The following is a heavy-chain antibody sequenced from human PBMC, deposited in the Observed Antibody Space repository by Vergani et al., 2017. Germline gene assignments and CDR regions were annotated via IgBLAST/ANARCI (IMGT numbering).Heavy chain of an antibody. V-gene: IGHV7-4-1*02. CDR3: AREGGPHSI. D-gene: IGHD2-21*01. J-gene: IGHJ4*03. CDR1: GCTFNTYA. CDR2: INTNNGDP. Sequence: QVLVVQSGSEFKKPGASVKVSCKTSGCTFNTYAICWVRQAPGQGLEWMGWINTNNGDPTYDQDFTGRFIFSLDTSASTAYLEINNLKPEDTAFYYCAREGGPHSIWGQGTLVTVSS.